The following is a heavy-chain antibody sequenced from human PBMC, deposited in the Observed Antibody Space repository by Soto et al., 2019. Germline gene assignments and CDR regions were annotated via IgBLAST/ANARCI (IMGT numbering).Heavy chain of an antibody. Sequence: SETLSLTCTVSGGSISSSSCYWGWIRLPPGKGLEWIGNIYYNGNTYYNPSLKSGVTISVDTSKSQFSLKLSSVTAADTAVYNCARLRIYCSGGTCYYYFDYWGQGTLVTVSS. V-gene: IGHV4-39*01. D-gene: IGHD2-15*01. CDR2: IYYNGNT. CDR1: GGSISSSSCY. CDR3: ARLRIYCSGGTCYYYFDY. J-gene: IGHJ4*02.